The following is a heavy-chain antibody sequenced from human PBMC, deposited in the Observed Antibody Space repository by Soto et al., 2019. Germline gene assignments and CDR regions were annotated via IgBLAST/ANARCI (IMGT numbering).Heavy chain of an antibody. J-gene: IGHJ6*02. V-gene: IGHV1-2*04. D-gene: IGHD1-26*01. CDR2: INPNSGGT. CDR1: GYTFTGYY. Sequence: ASVKVSCKASGYTFTGYYMHWVRQAPGQGLEWMGWINPNSGGTNYAQKFQGWVTMTRDTSISTAYMELSRLRSDDTAVYYCATDGVGAWSGGLYCYYYGMDVWGQGTTVTVSS. CDR3: ATDGVGAWSGGLYCYYYGMDV.